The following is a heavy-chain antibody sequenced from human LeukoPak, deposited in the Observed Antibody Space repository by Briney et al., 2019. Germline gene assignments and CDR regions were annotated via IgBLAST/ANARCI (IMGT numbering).Heavy chain of an antibody. CDR3: ARDRSYGSGSYYDY. V-gene: IGHV4-4*02. J-gene: IGHJ4*02. Sequence: PSDTLSLTCAVSGGSISSNNWWSWVRQPPGKGLEWIGEIYHSGSTNYNPSLKSRVTISVDKSKNQFSLKLSSVTAADTAVYYCARDRSYGSGSYYDYWGQGTLVTVSS. CDR1: GGSISSNNW. D-gene: IGHD3-10*01. CDR2: IYHSGST.